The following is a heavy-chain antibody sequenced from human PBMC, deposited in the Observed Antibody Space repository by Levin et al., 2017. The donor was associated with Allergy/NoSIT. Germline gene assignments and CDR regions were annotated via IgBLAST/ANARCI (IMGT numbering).Heavy chain of an antibody. J-gene: IGHJ6*02. Sequence: GGSLRLSCAASGFTVSSNYMSWVRQAPGKGLEWVSVIYSGGSTYYADSVKGRFTISRDNSKNTLYLQMNSLRAEDTAVYYCARVGCSSTSCYYYYGMDVWGQGTTVTVSS. D-gene: IGHD2-2*01. CDR3: ARVGCSSTSCYYYYGMDV. V-gene: IGHV3-53*05. CDR2: IYSGGST. CDR1: GFTVSSNY.